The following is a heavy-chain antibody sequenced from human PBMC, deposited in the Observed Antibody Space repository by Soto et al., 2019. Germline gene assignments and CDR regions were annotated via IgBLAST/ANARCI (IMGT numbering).Heavy chain of an antibody. J-gene: IGHJ4*02. CDR2: ISAYNGNT. CDR3: ARLLRPTHTYYDILTGYSHDY. D-gene: IGHD3-9*01. CDR1: GYTFTSYG. Sequence: GASVKVSCKASGYTFTSYGISWVRQAPGQGLEWMGWISAYNGNTNYAQKLQGRVTMTTDTSTSTAYMELRSLRSDDTAVYYCARLLRPTHTYYDILTGYSHDYWGQGTLVTVSS. V-gene: IGHV1-18*01.